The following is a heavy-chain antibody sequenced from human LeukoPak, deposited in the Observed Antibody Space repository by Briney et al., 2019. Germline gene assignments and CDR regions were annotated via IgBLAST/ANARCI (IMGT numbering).Heavy chain of an antibody. J-gene: IGHJ4*02. Sequence: GASVKVSRKASGYTFTSYGISWVRQAPGQGLEWMGWISAYNGNTNYAQKLQGRVTMTTDTSTSTAYMELRSLRSDDTAVYYCARAGAVWELLIFDYWGQGTLVTVSS. CDR3: ARAGAVWELLIFDY. V-gene: IGHV1-18*01. CDR2: ISAYNGNT. CDR1: GYTFTSYG. D-gene: IGHD1-26*01.